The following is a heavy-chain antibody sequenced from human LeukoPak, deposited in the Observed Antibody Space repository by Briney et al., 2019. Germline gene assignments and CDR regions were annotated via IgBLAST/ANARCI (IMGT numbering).Heavy chain of an antibody. J-gene: IGHJ4*02. V-gene: IGHV1-69*13. CDR1: GGTFSSYA. CDR3: ARDTAVAALDY. CDR2: IIPIFGTA. D-gene: IGHD6-19*01. Sequence: ASVKVSCKASGGTFSSYAISWVRQAPGQGLEWMGGIIPIFGTANYAQKFQGGVTITADESTSTAYMELSSLRSEDTAVYYCARDTAVAALDYWGQGTLVTVSS.